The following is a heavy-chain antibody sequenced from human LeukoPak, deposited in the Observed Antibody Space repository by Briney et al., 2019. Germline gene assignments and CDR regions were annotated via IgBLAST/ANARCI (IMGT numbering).Heavy chain of an antibody. CDR1: GFTFNRYG. Sequence: GGSLRLSCAASGFTFNRYGMSWVRQAPGKGLEWVSAINGSGGTTYYADSVKGRFTISRDNSKNTLYLQINSLRAEDTAVFYCAKDHLPGIVVADRDYWGQGTLVTVSS. CDR3: AKDHLPGIVVADRDY. V-gene: IGHV3-23*01. CDR2: INGSGGTT. J-gene: IGHJ4*02. D-gene: IGHD6-19*01.